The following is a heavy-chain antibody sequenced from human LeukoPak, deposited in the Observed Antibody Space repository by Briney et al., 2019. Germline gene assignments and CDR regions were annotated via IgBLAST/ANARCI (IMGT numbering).Heavy chain of an antibody. V-gene: IGHV4-39*07. CDR3: ARAKRMVQLWQQIDAFDI. CDR1: GGSISSSSYY. J-gene: IGHJ3*02. D-gene: IGHD5-18*01. CDR2: INHSGST. Sequence: SETLSLTCTVSGGSISSSSYYWGWIRQPPGKGLEWIGEINHSGSTNYNPSLKSRVTISVDTSKNQFSLKLSSVTAADTAVYYCARAKRMVQLWQQIDAFDIWGQGTMVTVSS.